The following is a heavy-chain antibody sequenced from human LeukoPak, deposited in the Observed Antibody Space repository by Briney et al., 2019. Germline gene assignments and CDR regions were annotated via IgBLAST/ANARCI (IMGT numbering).Heavy chain of an antibody. CDR1: GGSISSGLYS. CDR2: IYHGGSS. V-gene: IGHV4-30-2*01. CDR3: ARDTDGTCSEFDP. Sequence: KTSETLSLTCAVSGGSISSGLYSWSWIRQPPGKGLEWIGYIYHGGSSYYNPSLKSRVTLSLDRSKNQFSLRLSSVTAADTAVYYCARDTDGTCSEFDPWGQGILVTVSS. D-gene: IGHD2-15*01. J-gene: IGHJ5*02.